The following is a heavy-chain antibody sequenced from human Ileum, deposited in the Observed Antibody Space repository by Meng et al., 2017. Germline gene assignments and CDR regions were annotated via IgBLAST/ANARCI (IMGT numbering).Heavy chain of an antibody. CDR2: IYLAGSP. J-gene: IGHJ4*02. V-gene: IGHV4-4*02. D-gene: IGHD2-15*01. CDR1: GGSISSSFY. Sequence: QVSLPGPGPGLVEPSGTLSLTCTVSGGSISSSFYWSWVRQSPGKGLEWIGQIYLAGSPNYNPSLESRVTISVDKSKNQFSLRLTSVTAADTAIFYCVRHGGKYFDSWGQGTLVTVSS. CDR3: VRHGGKYFDS.